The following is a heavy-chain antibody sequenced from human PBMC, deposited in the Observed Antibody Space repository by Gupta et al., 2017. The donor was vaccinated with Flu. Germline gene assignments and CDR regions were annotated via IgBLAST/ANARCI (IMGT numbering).Heavy chain of an antibody. V-gene: IGHV3-33*01. Sequence: QVQLVESGGGVVQPGRSLRLSCAASGFTFSSYGMHWVRQAPGKGLEWVAVIWYDGSNKYYADSVKGRFTISRDNSKNTLYLQMNSLRAEDTAVYYCARSETYYYDSSGYAFDYWGQGTLVTVSS. J-gene: IGHJ4*02. CDR1: GFTFSSYG. D-gene: IGHD3-22*01. CDR2: IWYDGSNK. CDR3: ARSETYYYDSSGYAFDY.